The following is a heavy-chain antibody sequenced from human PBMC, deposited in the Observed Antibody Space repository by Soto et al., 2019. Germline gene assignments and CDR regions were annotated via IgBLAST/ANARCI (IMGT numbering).Heavy chain of an antibody. J-gene: IGHJ4*02. D-gene: IGHD7-27*01. CDR1: GGSISSYY. CDR2: IYYSGST. V-gene: IGHV4-59*01. CDR3: ARRWGTSFDY. Sequence: SETLSLTCTVSGGSISSYYWSWIRQPPGKGLEWIGYIYYSGSTNYNPSLKSRVTISVDTSKNQFSLKLSSVTAADTAVYYCARRWGTSFDYWGQGTLVTVSS.